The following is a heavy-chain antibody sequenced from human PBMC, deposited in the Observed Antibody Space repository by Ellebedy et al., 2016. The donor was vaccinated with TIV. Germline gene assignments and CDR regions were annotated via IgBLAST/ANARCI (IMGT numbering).Heavy chain of an antibody. J-gene: IGHJ4*02. CDR1: GGTISSHY. D-gene: IGHD4-11*01. V-gene: IGHV4-4*07. CDR3: AKDYSSFDPHDY. Sequence: MPSETLSLTCTVSGGTISSHYRSWIRQSAGKGLEWIGRIYSSGSTNYNPSLKSRVTMSVDTSKNQFSLKLSSVTAADTAIYYCAKDYSSFDPHDYWGQGTLVTVSS. CDR2: IYSSGST.